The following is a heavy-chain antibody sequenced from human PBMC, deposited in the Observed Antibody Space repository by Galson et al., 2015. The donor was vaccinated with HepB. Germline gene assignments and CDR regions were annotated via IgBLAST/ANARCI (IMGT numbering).Heavy chain of an antibody. CDR2: ISAGSTNT. V-gene: IGHV3-23*01. J-gene: IGHJ4*02. CDR3: AKLLIAGGEFDY. Sequence: SLRLSCAVSGFTFSTYAMTWVRQAPGKGLEWVSSISAGSTNTYYADSVKGRFTISRDNSKNTLYLQMSNLRAKDTAIYYCAKLLIAGGEFDYWGQGTLVTVSS. CDR1: GFTFSTYA. D-gene: IGHD3-9*01.